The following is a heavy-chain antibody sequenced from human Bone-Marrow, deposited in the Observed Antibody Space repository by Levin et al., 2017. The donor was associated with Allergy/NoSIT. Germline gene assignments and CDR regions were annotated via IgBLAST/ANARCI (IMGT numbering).Heavy chain of an antibody. CDR2: ISAGSGSTT. CDR3: ARVGSLAAAGTVDY. J-gene: IGHJ4*02. D-gene: IGHD6-13*01. V-gene: IGHV3-11*06. Sequence: PGGSLRLSCTASGFTFCDYYISWIRQAPGKGPVWVSYISAGSGSTTIYADSVKGRFTISRDNAKSSVYLQMNSLRAEDTAVYYCARVGSLAAAGTVDYWGQGTLVTVSS. CDR1: GFTFCDYY.